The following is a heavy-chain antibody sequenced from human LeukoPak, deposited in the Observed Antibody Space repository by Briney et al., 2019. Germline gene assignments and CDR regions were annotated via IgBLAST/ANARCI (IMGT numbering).Heavy chain of an antibody. D-gene: IGHD5-24*01. CDR2: ISSSGSTK. CDR1: RFTFSDYY. V-gene: IGHV3-11*01. CDR3: ARVRWAAQEMDV. Sequence: PGGSLRLSCAASRFTFSDYYMSWIRQAPGKGLEWVSYISSSGSTKYYANSVKGRFTISRDNAKNSLYLQMNSLRAEDTAVYYCARVRWAAQEMDVWGKGATVTVSS. J-gene: IGHJ6*04.